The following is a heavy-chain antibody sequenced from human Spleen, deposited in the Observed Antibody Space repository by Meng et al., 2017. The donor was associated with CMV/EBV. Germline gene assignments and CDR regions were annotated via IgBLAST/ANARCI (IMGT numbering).Heavy chain of an antibody. D-gene: IGHD6-13*01. V-gene: IGHV3-74*03. CDR3: TRDGTMAAPGWFDP. J-gene: IGHJ5*02. CDR1: GFTFSNYW. Sequence: GESLKISCAASGFTFSNYWMHWVRQAPGKGLVWVACISSDGRITKYADSVKGRFTISRDNVKNTLYLQMNSLRADDTAMYYCTRDGTMAAPGWFDPWGQGTLVTVSS. CDR2: ISSDGRIT.